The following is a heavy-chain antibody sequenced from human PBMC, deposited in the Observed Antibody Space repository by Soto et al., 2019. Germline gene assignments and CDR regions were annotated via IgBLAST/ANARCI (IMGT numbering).Heavy chain of an antibody. V-gene: IGHV1-69*06. CDR3: ARGHCSGGSCYSGVPLYYSYYGMDV. CDR1: GGTFSSYA. Sequence: QVQLVQSGAEVKKPGSSVKVSCKASGGTFSSYAISWVRQAPGQGLEWMGGIIPIFGTANYAQKFQGRVTITADKSTRTAYMELSSLRSGDTAVYYCARGHCSGGSCYSGVPLYYSYYGMDVWGQGTTVTVSS. CDR2: IIPIFGTA. D-gene: IGHD2-15*01. J-gene: IGHJ6*02.